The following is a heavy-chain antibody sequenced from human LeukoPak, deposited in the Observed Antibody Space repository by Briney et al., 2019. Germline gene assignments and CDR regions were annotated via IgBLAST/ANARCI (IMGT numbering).Heavy chain of an antibody. Sequence: PGGSLRLSCAASGLTFSNYAMTWVRQAPGKGLEWVSGISNSGGGTYYADSVKGRFTISRDNSKNTLYLQMNSLRAEDTAIYYCAKVLVAGGYPGVDYRGQGTLVTVSS. CDR2: ISNSGGGT. CDR3: AKVLVAGGYPGVDY. V-gene: IGHV3-23*01. J-gene: IGHJ4*02. D-gene: IGHD3-22*01. CDR1: GLTFSNYA.